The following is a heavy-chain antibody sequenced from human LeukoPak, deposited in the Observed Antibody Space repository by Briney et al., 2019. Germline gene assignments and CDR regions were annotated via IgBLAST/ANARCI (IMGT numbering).Heavy chain of an antibody. J-gene: IGHJ4*02. Sequence: GGSLGLSCAASGFTFSHYWMTWVRQAPGKGLEWVAQINQDGSEESYMDSVKARFTISRDNAKNSVFLQMNSLRAEDTAVYYCVRDGGVSGYDLLDYWGQGTLVTVSS. CDR2: INQDGSEE. CDR1: GFTFSHYW. D-gene: IGHD5-12*01. V-gene: IGHV3-7*01. CDR3: VRDGGVSGYDLLDY.